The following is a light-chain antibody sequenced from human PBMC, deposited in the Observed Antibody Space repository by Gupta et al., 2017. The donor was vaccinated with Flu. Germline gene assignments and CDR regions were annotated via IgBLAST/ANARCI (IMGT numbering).Light chain of an antibody. CDR1: QGISSY. J-gene: IGKJ3*01. CDR2: TAS. CDR3: QQLNTYPPFT. Sequence: DRVTITCRVSQGISSYLAWYQQKPGKAPKLLIYTASTLQSGVPSRLSGSGSGTEFTLTISSMQPEDFATYYCQQLNTYPPFTFGPGTKVDI. V-gene: IGKV1-9*01.